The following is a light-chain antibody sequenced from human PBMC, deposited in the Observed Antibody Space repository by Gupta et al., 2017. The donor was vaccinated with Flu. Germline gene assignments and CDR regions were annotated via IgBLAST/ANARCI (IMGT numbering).Light chain of an antibody. CDR3: LQHDSYPLT. CDR2: AAS. CDR1: QDIRND. Sequence: DIQMTQSPSSLSASVGDRVTITCRASQDIRNDLGWYQLKPGEAPKRLIYAASSLQSGVPSRFSGSGSGTDFTLTISSMQPEDFAAYFCLQHDSYPLTFGQGTNVDIK. J-gene: IGKJ1*01. V-gene: IGKV1-17*01.